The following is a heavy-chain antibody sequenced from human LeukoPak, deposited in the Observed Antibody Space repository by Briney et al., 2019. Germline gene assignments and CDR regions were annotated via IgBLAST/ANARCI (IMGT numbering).Heavy chain of an antibody. J-gene: IGHJ6*03. Sequence: ASAKVSCKASGYTFTSYGISWVRQAPGQGLKWMGWISAYNGNTNYAQKLQGRVTMTTDSSTSTAYMELRSLRSDDTAVYYCARDHGNYYDSSGYYYYMDVWGKGTTVTVSS. CDR2: ISAYNGNT. CDR1: GYTFTSYG. D-gene: IGHD3-22*01. V-gene: IGHV1-18*01. CDR3: ARDHGNYYDSSGYYYYMDV.